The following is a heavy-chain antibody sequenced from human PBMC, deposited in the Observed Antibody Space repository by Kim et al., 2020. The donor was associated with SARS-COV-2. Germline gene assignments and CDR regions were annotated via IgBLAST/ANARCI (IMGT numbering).Heavy chain of an antibody. CDR2: IYYSGST. CDR1: GGSISSYY. D-gene: IGHD2-2*02. Sequence: SETLSLTCTVSGGSISSYYWSWIRQPPGKGLEWIGYIYYSGSTNYNPSLKSRVTISVDTSKNQFSLKLSSVTAADTAVYYCARGYCSSTSCYTHHNWFDPWGQGTLVTVSS. CDR3: ARGYCSSTSCYTHHNWFDP. V-gene: IGHV4-59*13. J-gene: IGHJ5*02.